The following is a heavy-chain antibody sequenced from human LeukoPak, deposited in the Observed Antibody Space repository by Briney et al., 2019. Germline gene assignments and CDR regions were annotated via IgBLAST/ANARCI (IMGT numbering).Heavy chain of an antibody. J-gene: IGHJ3*02. Sequence: PSETLSLTCTVSGGSISSYYWSWIRQPAGKGLEWIGRIYTSGSTNYNPSLKSRVTMSVDTSKNQFSLKLSSVTAADTAVYYCARNLMRFGEYYYDSSGYSDAFDIWGQGTMVTVSS. CDR3: ARNLMRFGEYYYDSSGYSDAFDI. D-gene: IGHD3-22*01. CDR1: GGSISSYY. CDR2: IYTSGST. V-gene: IGHV4-4*07.